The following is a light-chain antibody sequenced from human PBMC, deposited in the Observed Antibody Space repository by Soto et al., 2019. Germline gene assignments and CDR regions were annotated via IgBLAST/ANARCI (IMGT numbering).Light chain of an antibody. CDR2: DAS. V-gene: IGKV1-5*01. J-gene: IGKJ1*01. CDR3: QQYSSYWT. CDR1: QSIGDN. Sequence: DIQMTQSPSSLSASVVDRVTITCRASQSIGDNLSWYQQKPGKAPKVLIYDASNLESGVPSRFSGSGSGTEFTLTISRLQPDDFATYYCQQYSSYWTFGQGTKVDIK.